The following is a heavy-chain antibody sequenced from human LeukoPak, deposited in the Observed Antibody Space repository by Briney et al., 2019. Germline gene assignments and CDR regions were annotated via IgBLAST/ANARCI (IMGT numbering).Heavy chain of an antibody. D-gene: IGHD3-22*01. V-gene: IGHV3-21*01. CDR2: ISSSSSYI. CDR3: ARDRHYSDSSGYWTSSYYYMDV. CDR1: GFTFSSYS. Sequence: PGGSLRLSCAASGFTFSSYSVNWVRQAPGKGLEWVSCISSSSSYIHYADSVKGRFTISRDNAKNSLYLQMNCLRAEDTAVYYCARDRHYSDSSGYWTSSYYYMDVWGKGTTVTVSS. J-gene: IGHJ6*03.